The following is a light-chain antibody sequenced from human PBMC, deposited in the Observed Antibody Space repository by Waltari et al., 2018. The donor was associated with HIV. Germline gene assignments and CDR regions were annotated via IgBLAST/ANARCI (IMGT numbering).Light chain of an antibody. CDR3: QSYDSSLSGSVV. CDR2: GNS. V-gene: IGLV1-40*01. Sequence: QSVLTQPPSLSGAPGQRVTISCTGSSSNIGAGYDVHWYQKHPGTAPKLLISGNSHRPSGVPDRFSGSKSGTSVSLAITGLQAEDEADYYCQSYDSSLSGSVVFGGGTKLTVL. J-gene: IGLJ2*01. CDR1: SSNIGAGYD.